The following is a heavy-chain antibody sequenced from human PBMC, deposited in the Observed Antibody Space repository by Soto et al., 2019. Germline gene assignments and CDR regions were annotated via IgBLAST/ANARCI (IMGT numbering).Heavy chain of an antibody. D-gene: IGHD2-2*01. CDR1: GFTFSDYY. CDR2: ISSSGSTI. CDR3: ASIGYCSSTSCYLSHYYYGMDV. Sequence: GGSLRLSCAASGFTFSDYYMSWIRQAPGKGLEWVSYISSSGSTIYYADSVKGRFTICRDNAKNSLYLQMNSLRAEDTAVYYCASIGYCSSTSCYLSHYYYGMDVWGQGTTVTVSS. J-gene: IGHJ6*02. V-gene: IGHV3-11*01.